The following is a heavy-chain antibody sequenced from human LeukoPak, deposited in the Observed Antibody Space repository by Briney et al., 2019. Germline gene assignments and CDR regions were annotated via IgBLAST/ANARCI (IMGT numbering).Heavy chain of an antibody. V-gene: IGHV3-53*01. CDR2: IYSGGST. J-gene: IGHJ4*02. CDR1: GFTVSSNY. D-gene: IGHD3-16*01. CDR3: ARTPGGQFFDY. Sequence: GRSLRPSCAASGFTVSSNYMSWVRQATGKGLEWVSVIYSGGSTYYADSVKGRFTISRDNSKNTLYLQMNSLRAEDTAVYYCARTPGGQFFDYWGQGTLVTVSS.